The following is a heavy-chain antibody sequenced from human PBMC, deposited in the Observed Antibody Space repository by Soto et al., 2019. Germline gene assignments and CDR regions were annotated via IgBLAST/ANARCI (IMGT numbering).Heavy chain of an antibody. J-gene: IGHJ4*02. Sequence: VGSLRLSCAASGFTFSSYAMHWVRQAPVKGLEWVAVISYDGSNKYYADSVKGRFTISRDNSKNTLYLQMNSLRAEDTAVYYCARSGIVVVTALDYWGQGTLVTVSS. V-gene: IGHV3-30-3*01. D-gene: IGHD2-21*02. CDR1: GFTFSSYA. CDR3: ARSGIVVVTALDY. CDR2: ISYDGSNK.